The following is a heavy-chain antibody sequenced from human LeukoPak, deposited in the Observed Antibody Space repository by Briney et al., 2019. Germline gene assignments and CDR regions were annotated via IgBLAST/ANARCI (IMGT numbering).Heavy chain of an antibody. D-gene: IGHD6-19*01. V-gene: IGHV4-39*01. CDR1: GDSTTSSSHY. CDR3: ARHPGIAVAGDAFDF. Sequence: SETLSLTCTVSGDSTTSSSHYWGWIRQPPGKGLEWIGSFSYSGSTYDNPSLESRVTISVDRSKNQFSLRLSSATAADTAVYYCARHPGIAVAGDAFDFWGPGKVVTVSS. J-gene: IGHJ3*01. CDR2: FSYSGST.